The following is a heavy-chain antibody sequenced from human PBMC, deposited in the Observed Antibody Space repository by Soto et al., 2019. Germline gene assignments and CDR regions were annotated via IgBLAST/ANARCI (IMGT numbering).Heavy chain of an antibody. CDR2: IIPIFGTA. CDR3: ARDIIGYSSGPEAIGY. CDR1: GGTFSSYA. D-gene: IGHD6-19*01. Sequence: ASVKVSCKASGGTFSSYAISWVRQAPGQGLEWMGGIIPIFGTANYAQKFQGRVTITADKSTSTAYMELSSLRSEDTAVYNCARDIIGYSSGPEAIGYWGQGILVTASS. J-gene: IGHJ4*02. V-gene: IGHV1-69*06.